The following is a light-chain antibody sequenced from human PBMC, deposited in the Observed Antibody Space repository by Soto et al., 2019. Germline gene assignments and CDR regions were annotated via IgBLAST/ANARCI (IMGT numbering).Light chain of an antibody. Sequence: EVVMTQSPATLSVSPGERVTLSCRASQSVSSDLAWYQKKPGQAPRLLIYGASTRATGIPARFSGSGSETEFTPTISSLQSEDFAVYYCQQYNEWPPRTFGQGTKVEIK. J-gene: IGKJ1*01. V-gene: IGKV3-15*01. CDR1: QSVSSD. CDR3: QQYNEWPPRT. CDR2: GAS.